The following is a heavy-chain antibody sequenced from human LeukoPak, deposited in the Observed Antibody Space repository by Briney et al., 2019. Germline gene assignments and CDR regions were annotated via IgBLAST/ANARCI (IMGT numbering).Heavy chain of an antibody. V-gene: IGHV1-69*04. CDR1: GGTFSSYA. CDR3: ARIRATVTTFRSRYYYSGMDV. CDR2: IIPILGIA. D-gene: IGHD4-11*01. Sequence: SVKLSCKASGGTFSSYAISWVRQAPGQGLEWRGRIIPILGIANYTQTFQGGLKIPADKSPSTAYMELRGLRSEDTAVYYCARIRATVTTFRSRYYYSGMDVWGQGTTVTVSS. J-gene: IGHJ6*02.